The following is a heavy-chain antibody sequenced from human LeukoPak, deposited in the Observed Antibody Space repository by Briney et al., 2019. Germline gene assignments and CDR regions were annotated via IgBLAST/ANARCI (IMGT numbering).Heavy chain of an antibody. Sequence: PSETLSLTCTVSGGSISGYYWSWIRQPPGKGLEWIGEINHSGSTNYNPSLKSRVTISVDTSKNQFSLKLSSVTAADTAVYYCARGRALRFLEWFTSDYWGQGTLVTVSS. J-gene: IGHJ4*02. CDR1: GGSISGYY. V-gene: IGHV4-34*01. D-gene: IGHD3-3*01. CDR2: INHSGST. CDR3: ARGRALRFLEWFTSDY.